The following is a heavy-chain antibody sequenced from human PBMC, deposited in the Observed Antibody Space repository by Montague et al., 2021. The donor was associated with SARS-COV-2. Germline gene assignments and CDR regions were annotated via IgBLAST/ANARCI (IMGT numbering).Heavy chain of an antibody. CDR3: ARADDCFDY. V-gene: IGHV3-7*01. Sequence: SLRLSCAASGFTFSDYRMTWIRQAPGKGLEWAATIKKDGTEKYYLASVKGRFTVSRENAKSSLFLQMSNVRVDDTAVYYCARADDCFDYWGRGTLVTVSS. CDR2: IKKDGTEK. CDR1: GFTFSDYR. J-gene: IGHJ4*02.